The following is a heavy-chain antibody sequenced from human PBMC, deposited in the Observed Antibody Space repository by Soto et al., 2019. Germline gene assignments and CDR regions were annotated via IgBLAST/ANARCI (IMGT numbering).Heavy chain of an antibody. J-gene: IGHJ6*02. D-gene: IGHD6-19*01. CDR1: GFTFRSHA. Sequence: QVQVVESGGGVVQPGRSLRLSCTASGFTFRSHAMHWVRQAPGKGLEWVAQIWYDGSNKYYADSVKGRFTISRDNSKNTLYVQMDSLRVEDTAVYYCARDGQSLALYALDVWGQGTSVTVS. CDR3: ARDGQSLALYALDV. V-gene: IGHV3-33*01. CDR2: IWYDGSNK.